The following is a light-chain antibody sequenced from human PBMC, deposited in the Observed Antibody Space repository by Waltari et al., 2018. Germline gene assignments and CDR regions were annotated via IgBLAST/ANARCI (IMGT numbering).Light chain of an antibody. CDR1: RARRSNT. CDR2: VNSDGSH. CDR3: QTGGHGTWV. V-gene: IGLV4-69*01. Sequence: QLALTLSPSASASPCPSVRTPSAPPRARRSNTIPWPQQQPEKGPRYLMKVNSDGSHSKGDEIPDRFSGSGSGAERYLTISSVQSEDEADYYCQTGGHGTWVFGGGTKLTVL. J-gene: IGLJ3*02.